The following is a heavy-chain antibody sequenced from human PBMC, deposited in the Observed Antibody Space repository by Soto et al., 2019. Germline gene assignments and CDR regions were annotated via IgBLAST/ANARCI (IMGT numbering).Heavy chain of an antibody. J-gene: IGHJ4*02. D-gene: IGHD5-12*01. CDR3: ARGQDIVATIWECYFDY. CDR1: EGPISYYG. CDR2: ISSSGSTI. Sequence: GRSMIHSCAASEGPISYYGMIWLRQTPGKGLEWVSYISSSGSTIYYADSVKGRFTISRDNAKNSLYLQMNSLRAEDTAVYYCARGQDIVATIWECYFDYWGQGTLVTVSS. V-gene: IGHV3-11*01.